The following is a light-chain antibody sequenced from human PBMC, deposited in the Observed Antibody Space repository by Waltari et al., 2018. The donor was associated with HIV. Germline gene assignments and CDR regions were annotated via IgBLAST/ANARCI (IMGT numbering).Light chain of an antibody. CDR1: SSDVGGYNY. J-gene: IGLJ2*01. Sequence: QSALTQPASVSGSPGQSITISCTGTSSDVGGYNYVPWYQRNPSQAPKLMILDVSHRPSWVPNRFSGSKSGNTASLTISGLHAEDEADYYCNSYTSSSHVIFGGGTKLTVL. V-gene: IGLV2-14*01. CDR3: NSYTSSSHVI. CDR2: DVS.